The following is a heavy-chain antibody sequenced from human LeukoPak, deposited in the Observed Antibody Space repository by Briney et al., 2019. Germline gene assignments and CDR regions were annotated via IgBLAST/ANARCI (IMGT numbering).Heavy chain of an antibody. D-gene: IGHD2-21*01. V-gene: IGHV1-69*02. CDR3: ASKGDTYCGGDCYSN. CDR2: IIPILGIA. J-gene: IGHJ4*02. Sequence: SVKVSCKASGGTFSSYTISWVRQAPGQGLEWMERIIPILGIANYAQKFQGRVTITADKSTSTAYMGLSSLRSEDTAVYYCASKGDTYCGGDCYSNWGQGTLVTVPS. CDR1: GGTFSSYT.